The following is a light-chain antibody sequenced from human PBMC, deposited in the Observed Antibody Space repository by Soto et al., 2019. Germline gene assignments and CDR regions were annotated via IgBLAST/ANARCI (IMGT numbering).Light chain of an antibody. J-gene: IGKJ1*01. CDR1: QSISSSF. Sequence: EIVLTQSPDTLSLSPGERATLSCRASQSISSSFFAWYLQRPGQPPRLLIYGASTRATGIPDRFRGSGSGTDFTLTISRLEPEAYAVYYCQHYGSSWAFGRGTKVEVK. CDR2: GAS. V-gene: IGKV3-20*01. CDR3: QHYGSSWA.